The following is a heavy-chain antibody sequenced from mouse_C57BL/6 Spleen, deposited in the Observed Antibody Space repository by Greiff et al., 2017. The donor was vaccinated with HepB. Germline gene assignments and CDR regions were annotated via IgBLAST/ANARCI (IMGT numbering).Heavy chain of an antibody. D-gene: IGHD1-1*01. Sequence: VQLKQSGPELVKPGASVKIPCKASGYTFTDYNMDWVKQSHGKSLEWIGDINPNNGGTIYNQKFKGKATLTVDKSSSTAYMELRSLTSEDTAVYYCARKGNSSTVVPLFDVWGTGTTVTVSS. J-gene: IGHJ1*03. V-gene: IGHV1-18*01. CDR1: GYTFTDYN. CDR3: ARKGNSSTVVPLFDV. CDR2: INPNNGGT.